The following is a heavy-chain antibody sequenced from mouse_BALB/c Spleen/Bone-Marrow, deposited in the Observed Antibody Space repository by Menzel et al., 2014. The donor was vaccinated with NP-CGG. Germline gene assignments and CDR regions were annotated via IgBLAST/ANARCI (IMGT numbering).Heavy chain of an antibody. CDR1: GFSLGNYG. Sequence: VMLVESGPGPVAPSQSLSITCTVSGFSLGNYGVHWVRQPPGKGLEWLGVIWAGGSTNYNSALMSRLSINKDNSKSQVFLKMNSLQPDDTAMYYCARYYGSSDSWFAYWGQGTLVTVSA. J-gene: IGHJ3*01. CDR3: ARYYGSSDSWFAY. V-gene: IGHV2-9*02. D-gene: IGHD1-1*01. CDR2: IWAGGST.